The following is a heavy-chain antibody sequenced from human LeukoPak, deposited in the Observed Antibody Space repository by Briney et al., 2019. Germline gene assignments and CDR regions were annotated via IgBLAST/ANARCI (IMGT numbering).Heavy chain of an antibody. V-gene: IGHV4-39*07. CDR3: ARVPTVTFFDC. D-gene: IGHD4-17*01. J-gene: IGHJ4*02. CDR2: IYYSVST. CDR1: GGSISSSSYY. Sequence: PSETLSLTCTVSGGSISSSSYYWGWIRQPPGKGLEWIGSIYYSVSTYYNPSLKSRVTISVDTSKNQFSLKLSSVTAADTAVYYCARVPTVTFFDCWGQGTLVTVSS.